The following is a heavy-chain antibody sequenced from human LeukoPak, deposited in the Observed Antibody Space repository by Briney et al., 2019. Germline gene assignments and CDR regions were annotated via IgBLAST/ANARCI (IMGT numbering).Heavy chain of an antibody. D-gene: IGHD4-11*01. CDR1: GYTFTGYY. V-gene: IGHV1-2*02. J-gene: IGHJ4*02. CDR3: ARETTSAASFDY. Sequence: ASVKVSCKASGYTFTGYYMHWVRQAPGQGLEWMGWITPSSGGTNYAPKFQGRVTMTWDTSISTAYMELSRLRSDDTAVYYCARETTSAASFDYWGQGTLVTVSS. CDR2: ITPSSGGT.